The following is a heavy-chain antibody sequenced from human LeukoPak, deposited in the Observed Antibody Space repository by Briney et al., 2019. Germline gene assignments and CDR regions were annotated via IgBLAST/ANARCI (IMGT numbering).Heavy chain of an antibody. J-gene: IGHJ4*02. D-gene: IGHD3-10*01. CDR3: ARARTIVGDLDY. CDR1: GFIFNDYA. V-gene: IGHV3-9*01. CDR2: ISWNSGRL. Sequence: GGSLRLSCAASGFIFNDYAMHWVRQAPGKGLEWVSGISWNSGRLGYADSVKGRFTISRDNAKNSLYLQMNSLRPEDTAVYYCARARTIVGDLDYWGQGTLVTVSS.